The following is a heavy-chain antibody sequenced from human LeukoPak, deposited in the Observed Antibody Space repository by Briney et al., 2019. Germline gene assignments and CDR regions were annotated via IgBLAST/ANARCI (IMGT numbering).Heavy chain of an antibody. V-gene: IGHV3-30*03. CDR2: ISYDGSNK. Sequence: GGSLRLSCAASGFTFSSYGMHWVRQAPGKGLEWVAVISYDGSNKYYADSVKGRFTISRDNSKNTLYLQMNSLRADDTAIYYCARNQQLGGHSYYYYGMDVWGQGTTVTVSS. CDR1: GFTFSSYG. CDR3: ARNQQLGGHSYYYYGMDV. D-gene: IGHD3-16*01. J-gene: IGHJ6*02.